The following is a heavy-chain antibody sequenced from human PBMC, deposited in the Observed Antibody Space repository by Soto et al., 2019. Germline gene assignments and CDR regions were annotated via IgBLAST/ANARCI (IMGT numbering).Heavy chain of an antibody. J-gene: IGHJ4*02. Sequence: GESLKISCKVSGYSFSTYWIGWVRQKPGKGLEWMGIIYPLDSYTRYSPSFQGQFTMSVDKSTTTAYLQWSSLKASDSARYYCGRIAPSTSFIDFWGQGTLVTVSS. CDR1: GYSFSTYW. V-gene: IGHV5-51*01. D-gene: IGHD2-2*01. CDR2: IYPLDSYT. CDR3: GRIAPSTSFIDF.